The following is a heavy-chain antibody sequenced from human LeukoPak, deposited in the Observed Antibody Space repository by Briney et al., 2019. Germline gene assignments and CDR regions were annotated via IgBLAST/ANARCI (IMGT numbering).Heavy chain of an antibody. CDR3: SRDPNGDYVGAFDFQR. CDR1: GFTFSSYA. J-gene: IGHJ1*01. Sequence: GGSLRLSCAASGFTFSSYAMHWVRQAPGKGLEWVAVISYDGSNKYYADSVRGRFTISRDNSKNTLYLQMNSLRAEDTAIYYCSRDPNGDYVGAFDFQRWGQGTLVTVSS. CDR2: ISYDGSNK. D-gene: IGHD4-17*01. V-gene: IGHV3-30-3*01.